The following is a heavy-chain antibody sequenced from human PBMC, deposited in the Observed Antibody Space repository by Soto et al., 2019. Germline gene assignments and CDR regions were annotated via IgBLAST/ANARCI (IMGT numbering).Heavy chain of an antibody. Sequence: EVHLLDSGGGLVQPGGSLRLSCAASGFTFSNYVMSWDRQAPGKGLEWVSSISGSGDNTYYADSVTGRFTISRDNSKNTAFLQMNSLRAADTAVYYCAKLHVVLALGFDYWGQGTLVTVSS. J-gene: IGHJ4*02. CDR1: GFTFSNYV. CDR3: AKLHVVLALGFDY. CDR2: ISGSGDNT. V-gene: IGHV3-23*01. D-gene: IGHD2-15*01.